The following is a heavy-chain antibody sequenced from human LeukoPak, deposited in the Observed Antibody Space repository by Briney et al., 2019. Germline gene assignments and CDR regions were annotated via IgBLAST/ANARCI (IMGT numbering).Heavy chain of an antibody. D-gene: IGHD3-22*01. V-gene: IGHV1-18*01. J-gene: IGHJ4*02. CDR3: ANPRYDSSGYYYVD. CDR1: GYTFTSYG. CDR2: ISAHNGNT. Sequence: ASVKVSCKASGYTFTSYGISWVRQAPGQGLEWMGWISAHNGNTNYAQKLQGRVTMTTDTSTSTAYMELRSLRSEDTAVYYCANPRYDSSGYYYVDWGQGTLVTVSS.